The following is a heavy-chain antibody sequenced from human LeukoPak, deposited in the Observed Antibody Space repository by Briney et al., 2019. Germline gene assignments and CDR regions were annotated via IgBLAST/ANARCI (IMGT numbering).Heavy chain of an antibody. Sequence: PSETLSLTCAVYGGSFSGYYWSWIRQPPGEGLEWIGEINHSGSTNYNPSLKSRVTISVDTSKNQFSLKLSSVTAADTAVYYCARHWRVRGVMGIYYYMDVWGKGTTVTISS. V-gene: IGHV4-34*01. D-gene: IGHD3-10*01. CDR1: GGSFSGYY. J-gene: IGHJ6*03. CDR2: INHSGST. CDR3: ARHWRVRGVMGIYYYMDV.